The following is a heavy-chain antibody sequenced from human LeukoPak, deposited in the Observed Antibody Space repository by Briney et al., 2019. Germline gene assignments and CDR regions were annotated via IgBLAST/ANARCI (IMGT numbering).Heavy chain of an antibody. Sequence: PGGSLRLSCAASGFTFSSYWMHWVRQAPGKGLVWVSRINSDGSSTSYADSVKGRFTISRDNAKNTLYLQMNSLRAEDTAVYYCASLGYYDSSGWIDYWGQGTLVTVSS. D-gene: IGHD3-22*01. CDR2: INSDGSST. CDR1: GFTFSSYW. V-gene: IGHV3-74*01. J-gene: IGHJ4*02. CDR3: ASLGYYDSSGWIDY.